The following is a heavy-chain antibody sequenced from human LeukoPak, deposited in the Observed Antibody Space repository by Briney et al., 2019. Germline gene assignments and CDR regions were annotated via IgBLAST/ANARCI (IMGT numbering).Heavy chain of an antibody. D-gene: IGHD3-9*01. J-gene: IGHJ6*02. CDR1: GGSISSSY. CDR2: IYSSGST. CDR3: ARHGRYYDILTGYYQSYYGMDV. Sequence: PSETLSLTCTVSGGSISSSYWSWLRQFPGKGLEWIGYIYSSGSTNYNPSLKSRVTISVDTSKNQFSLKLSSVTAADTAVYYCARHGRYYDILTGYYQSYYGMDVWGQGTTVTVSS. V-gene: IGHV4-59*08.